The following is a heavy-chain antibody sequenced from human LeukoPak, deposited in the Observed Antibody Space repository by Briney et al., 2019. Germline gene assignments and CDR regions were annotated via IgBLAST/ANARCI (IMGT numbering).Heavy chain of an antibody. CDR3: ATCSSTSCYVLNYYYMDV. CDR2: ISTYNGNT. Sequence: ESLKISCKGSGYSFTSYGISWVRQAPGQGLEWMGWISTYNGNTNYAQKLQGRVTMTTDTSTSTAYMELRSLRSDDTAVYHCATCSSTSCYVLNYYYMDVWGKGTTVTVSS. J-gene: IGHJ6*03. CDR1: GYSFTSYG. V-gene: IGHV1-18*01. D-gene: IGHD2-2*01.